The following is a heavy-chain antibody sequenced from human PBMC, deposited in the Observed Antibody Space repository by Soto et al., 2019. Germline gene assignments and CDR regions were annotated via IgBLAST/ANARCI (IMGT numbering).Heavy chain of an antibody. J-gene: IGHJ4*02. V-gene: IGHV3-30-3*01. CDR3: ARVPLYYDSSGSYYFDY. CDR2: ISYDGSNK. CDR1: GFTFSSCA. D-gene: IGHD3-22*01. Sequence: GGSLRLSCAASGFTFSSCAMHWVRQAPGKGLEWVAVISYDGSNKYYADSVKGRFTISRDNSKNTLYLQMNSLRAEDTAVYYCARVPLYYDSSGSYYFDYWGQGTLVTSPQ.